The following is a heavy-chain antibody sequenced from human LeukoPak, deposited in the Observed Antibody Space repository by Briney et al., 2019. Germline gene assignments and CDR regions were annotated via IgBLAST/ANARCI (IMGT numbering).Heavy chain of an antibody. Sequence: PGGSLRLSCAASGFSFSSYSMNWVRQAPGKGLEWVSSITGTSDYVYYADSVKGRFTISGDNAKNSVFLQMNSLGAEDTGLYFCAREGGMIIPFDYWGQGILVTVSS. CDR1: GFSFSSYS. D-gene: IGHD3-16*01. V-gene: IGHV3-21*01. CDR2: ITGTSDYV. CDR3: AREGGMIIPFDY. J-gene: IGHJ4*02.